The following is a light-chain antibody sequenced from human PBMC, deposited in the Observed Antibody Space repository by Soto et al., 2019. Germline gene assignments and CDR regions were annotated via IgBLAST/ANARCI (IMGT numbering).Light chain of an antibody. CDR3: SSFAGSRIVL. CDR1: NSDVGSYNI. V-gene: IGLV2-23*02. CDR2: EVN. J-gene: IGLJ2*01. Sequence: QSALTQPASVSGSPGQSITISCTGTNSDVGSYNIVSWYQQHPDKAPKLIIYEVNKRPSGVSHRFSGSKSGNTASLTISGLQAEDEADYYCSSFAGSRIVLFGGGTKLTVL.